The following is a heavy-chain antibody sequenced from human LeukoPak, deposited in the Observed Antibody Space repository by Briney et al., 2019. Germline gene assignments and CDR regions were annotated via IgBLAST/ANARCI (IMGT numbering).Heavy chain of an antibody. CDR1: GFTLISHS. V-gene: IGHV3-21*01. J-gene: IGHJ4*02. D-gene: IGHD3-22*01. CDR2: ISSSSSYI. Sequence: GSLMLSCAASGFTLISHSMNWVRQAPGKGLEWVSSISSSSSYIYYADSVKGRFTISRDNAKNSLYLQMNSLRAEDTAVYYCARDFYDSSGYYYDYWGQGTQVTVSS. CDR3: ARDFYDSSGYYYDY.